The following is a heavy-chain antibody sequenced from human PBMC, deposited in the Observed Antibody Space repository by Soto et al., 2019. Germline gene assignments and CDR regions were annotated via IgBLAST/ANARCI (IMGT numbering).Heavy chain of an antibody. V-gene: IGHV3-30*18. CDR2: ISYDGSNK. D-gene: IGHD2-2*02. CDR1: GFTFSSYG. Sequence: GGSLRLSCAASGFTFSSYGMHWVRQAPGKGLEGVAVISYDGSNKYYADSVKSRFTISRDNSKNTLYLQMNSLRAEDTAVYYCAKDRRYXSSTSCYTGAYYYGMDVWGQGTTVTVSS. J-gene: IGHJ6*02. CDR3: AKDRRYXSSTSCYTGAYYYGMDV.